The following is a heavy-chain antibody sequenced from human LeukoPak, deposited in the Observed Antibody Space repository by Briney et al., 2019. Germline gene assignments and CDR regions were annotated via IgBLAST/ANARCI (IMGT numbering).Heavy chain of an antibody. V-gene: IGHV3-23*01. Sequence: GGSLRLSCAASGFTFSSYAMSWVRQAPGKGLEWVSAISGSGGSTYYADSVKGRFTISRDNSKNTLYLQMNSLRAEDTAVYYCAKEGDDYGDYGGRYYYYCGMDVWGQGTTVTVSS. CDR3: AKEGDDYGDYGGRYYYYCGMDV. CDR2: ISGSGGST. CDR1: GFTFSSYA. D-gene: IGHD4-17*01. J-gene: IGHJ6*02.